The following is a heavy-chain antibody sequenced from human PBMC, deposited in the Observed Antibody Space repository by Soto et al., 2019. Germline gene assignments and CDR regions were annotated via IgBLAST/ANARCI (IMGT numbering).Heavy chain of an antibody. CDR2: INADNGDT. Sequence: QIQVVQSGAEVKKPGASVKVSCKTSGYSFTSYAMHWVRQAPGQRLEWLGWINADNGDTKYSQKCSGRVTITRDTSANTAFMELSSLRSEDTAMYYCARELQGLYYFDFWGQGTLVTVSS. J-gene: IGHJ4*02. V-gene: IGHV1-3*01. D-gene: IGHD4-4*01. CDR1: GYSFTSYA. CDR3: ARELQGLYYFDF.